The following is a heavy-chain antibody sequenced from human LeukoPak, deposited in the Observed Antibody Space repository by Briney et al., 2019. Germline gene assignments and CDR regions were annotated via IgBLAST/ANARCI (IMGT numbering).Heavy chain of an antibody. Sequence: SETQSLTCTVSGGSISSSSYYWGWIRQPPGKGLEWIGSIYYSGSTYYNPSLKSRVTISVDTSKNQFSLKLSSVTAADTAVYYCARRDSGWYAGSFDSWGQGTLVTVSS. D-gene: IGHD6-19*01. CDR1: GGSISSSSYY. CDR2: IYYSGST. J-gene: IGHJ4*02. V-gene: IGHV4-39*01. CDR3: ARRDSGWYAGSFDS.